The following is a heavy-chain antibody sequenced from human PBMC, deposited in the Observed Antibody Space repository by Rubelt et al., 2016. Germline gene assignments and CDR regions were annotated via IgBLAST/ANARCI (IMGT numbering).Heavy chain of an antibody. V-gene: IGHV3-74*01. CDR3: ARVDGRYYYYYGMDV. CDR2: SHGDGRSP. J-gene: IGHJ6*02. D-gene: IGHD2-8*01. Sequence: VSRSHGDGRSPTYADSVKGRFTISRDNAKNSLYLQMNSLRAEDTAVYYCARVDGRYYYYYGMDVWGQGTTVTVSS.